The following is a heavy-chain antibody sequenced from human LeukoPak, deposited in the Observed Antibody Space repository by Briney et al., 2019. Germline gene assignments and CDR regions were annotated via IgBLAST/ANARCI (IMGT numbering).Heavy chain of an antibody. V-gene: IGHV3-30*03. CDR3: ARSRPYYYYDSSGYEDY. CDR2: ISYHGTNK. J-gene: IGHJ4*02. D-gene: IGHD3-22*01. CDR1: GFTFSSYG. Sequence: PGRSLRLSCAASGFTFSSYGMHWVRQAPGKGLEWVAVISYHGTNKYYADSVKGRFTISRDNSKNTLYLQMNSLRAEDTAVYYCARSRPYYYYDSSGYEDYWGQGTLVTVSS.